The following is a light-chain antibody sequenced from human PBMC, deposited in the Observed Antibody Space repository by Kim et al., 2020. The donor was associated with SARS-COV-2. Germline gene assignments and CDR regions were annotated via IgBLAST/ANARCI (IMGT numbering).Light chain of an antibody. J-gene: IGKJ1*01. CDR1: QSVGNAY. V-gene: IGKV3-20*01. Sequence: PGESATLSCRTSQSVGNAYLAPYQQKPGQAPRLLIYATSRRATGIPDRFSGSGSGTDFTLTISRLEPEDFAVFYCQQYETSPWTFGQGTKVDIK. CDR3: QQYETSPWT. CDR2: ATS.